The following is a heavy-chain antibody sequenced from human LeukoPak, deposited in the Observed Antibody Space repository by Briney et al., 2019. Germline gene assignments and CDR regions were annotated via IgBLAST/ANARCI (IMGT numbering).Heavy chain of an antibody. CDR1: GFTFSSYW. CDR2: IKQDGSEK. D-gene: IGHD3-22*01. J-gene: IGHJ4*02. V-gene: IGHV3-7*01. Sequence: GGSLRLSCAASGFTFSSYWMSWVRQAPGKGLEWVANIKQDGSEKYYVDSVKGRFTISRDNAKNSLYLQMNSLRAEDTAMYYCARAKMSYDSSGNFDYWGQGTLVTVSS. CDR3: ARAKMSYDSSGNFDY.